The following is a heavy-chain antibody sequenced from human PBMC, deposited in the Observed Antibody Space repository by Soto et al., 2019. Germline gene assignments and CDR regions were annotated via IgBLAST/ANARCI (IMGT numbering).Heavy chain of an antibody. CDR1: GFNFDTYSMSRFS. V-gene: IGHV3-23*01. CDR2: IRGSGGKA. D-gene: IGHD6-19*01. Sequence: EVQLLESGGGLVQPGGSLRLSCAASGFNFDTYSMSRFSMIWVRQAPGKGLEGVSSIRGSGGKAYYAESVKGRIIISRDNYKNMLYLQMNSLRAEDTDFYYCGKDRGGFAGGWENFDYWGQGALVTVSS. CDR3: GKDRGGFAGGWENFDY. J-gene: IGHJ4*02.